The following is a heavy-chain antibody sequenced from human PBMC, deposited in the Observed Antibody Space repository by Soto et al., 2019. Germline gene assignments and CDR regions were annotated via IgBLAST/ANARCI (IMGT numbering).Heavy chain of an antibody. Sequence: QVQLQQWGAGLLKPSETLSLTCAVYGGSFSGYYWSWIRQPPGKGLEWIGEINHSGSTNYNPSLKSRVTISVDPSKNQFSLKLSSVTAADTAVYYCASLPSGSGWYLVDYWGQGTLVTVSS. J-gene: IGHJ4*02. V-gene: IGHV4-34*01. D-gene: IGHD6-19*01. CDR3: ASLPSGSGWYLVDY. CDR1: GGSFSGYY. CDR2: INHSGST.